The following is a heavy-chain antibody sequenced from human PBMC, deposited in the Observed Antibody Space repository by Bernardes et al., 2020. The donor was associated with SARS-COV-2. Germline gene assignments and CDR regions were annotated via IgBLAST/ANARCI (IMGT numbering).Heavy chain of an antibody. CDR3: ASDSSGGKYDYYYYVMEV. CDR1: GYTFTSYD. J-gene: IGHJ6*02. D-gene: IGHD3-22*01. CDR2: MNPDSGNT. Sequence: ASVKVSCKPSGYTFTSYDINWVRQATGQGLEWMGWMNPDSGNTAFAQKFQGRVTMTMDTYISTAYMELSSLRSEDTAVYYCASDSSGGKYDYYYYVMEVCGQGTTVTVS. V-gene: IGHV1-8*01.